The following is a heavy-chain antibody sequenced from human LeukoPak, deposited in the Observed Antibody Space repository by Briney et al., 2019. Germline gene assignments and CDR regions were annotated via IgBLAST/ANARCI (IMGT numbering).Heavy chain of an antibody. V-gene: IGHV3-48*02. CDR3: ARDTGDYYFDS. Sequence: GGSLRLSCAASGITFSSYSMNWVRQAPGKGLEWVSFISSRGTAVYYDDSVKGRLTISRDDAKNSLYLQMHSLRDEDTAVYYCARDTGDYYFDSWGQGTLVTVSS. J-gene: IGHJ4*02. CDR2: ISSRGTAV. D-gene: IGHD4-17*01. CDR1: GITFSSYS.